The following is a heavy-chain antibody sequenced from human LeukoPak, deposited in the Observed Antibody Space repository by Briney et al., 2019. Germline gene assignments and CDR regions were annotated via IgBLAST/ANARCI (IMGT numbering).Heavy chain of an antibody. CDR3: TTPIAAAGHSDY. V-gene: IGHV3-15*01. J-gene: IGHJ4*02. Sequence: KPGGTLRLSCEASGFTFSNAWMSWVRQAPGKGLECVGRIKSKTDGGTTAYAASVKGRFTISRDDSKNTLYLQMNSLKSEDTAVYYCTTPIAAAGHSDYWGQGTLVTVSS. CDR1: GFTFSNAW. D-gene: IGHD6-13*01. CDR2: IKSKTDGGTT.